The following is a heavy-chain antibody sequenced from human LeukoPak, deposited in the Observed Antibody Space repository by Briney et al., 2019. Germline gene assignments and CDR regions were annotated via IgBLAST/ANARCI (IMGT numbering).Heavy chain of an antibody. Sequence: PGGSLRLSCAASGFNFSIYSMNWVRQAPGKGLEWVSYITRSSTTIYYADSVKGRFTISRDNAKNSLYLQMNSLRAEDTAVYYCARDLTRIGGYYYGMDVWGQGTTVTVSS. CDR3: ARDLTRIGGYYYGMDV. V-gene: IGHV3-48*04. D-gene: IGHD1-26*01. CDR2: ITRSSTTI. CDR1: GFNFSIYS. J-gene: IGHJ6*02.